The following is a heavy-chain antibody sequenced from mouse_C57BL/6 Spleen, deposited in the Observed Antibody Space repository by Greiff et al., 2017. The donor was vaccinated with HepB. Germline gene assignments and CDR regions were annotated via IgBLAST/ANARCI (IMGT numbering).Heavy chain of an antibody. CDR2: IWTGGGT. Sequence: VKLQESGPGLVAPSQSLSITCTVSGFSLTSYAISWVRQPPGKGLEWLGVIWTGGGTNYNSALKSRLSISKDNSKSQVFLKMNSLQTDDTARYYCARNLDGYDEDAMDYWGQGTSVTVSS. V-gene: IGHV2-9-1*01. D-gene: IGHD2-2*01. CDR3: ARNLDGYDEDAMDY. J-gene: IGHJ4*01. CDR1: GFSLTSYA.